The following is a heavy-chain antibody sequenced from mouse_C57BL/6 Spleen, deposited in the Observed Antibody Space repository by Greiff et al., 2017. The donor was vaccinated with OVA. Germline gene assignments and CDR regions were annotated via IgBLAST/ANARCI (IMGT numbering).Heavy chain of an antibody. CDR3: ASGFYYGSPYWYFDV. CDR1: GYAFSSYW. Sequence: VQLVESGAELVKPGASVKISCKASGYAFSSYWMNWVKQRPGKGLEWIGQIYPGDGDTNYNGKFKGKATLTADKSSSTAYMQLSSLTSEDSAVYFCASGFYYGSPYWYFDVWGTGTTVTVSS. J-gene: IGHJ1*03. V-gene: IGHV1-80*01. CDR2: IYPGDGDT. D-gene: IGHD1-1*01.